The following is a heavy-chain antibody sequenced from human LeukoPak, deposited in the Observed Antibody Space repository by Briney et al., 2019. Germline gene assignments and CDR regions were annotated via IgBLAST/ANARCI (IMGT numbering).Heavy chain of an antibody. CDR1: GGSFSGYY. J-gene: IGHJ4*02. D-gene: IGHD5-18*01. V-gene: IGHV4-34*01. CDR3: ARMVFSYGSRGYFDY. Sequence: PSETLSLTCAVYGGSFSGYYWSWIRQPPGKGLEWIGEINHSGSTNYNPSLKSRVTISVDTSKNQFSLKLSSVTAADTAVYYCARMVFSYGSRGYFDYWGQGTLVTVSS. CDR2: INHSGST.